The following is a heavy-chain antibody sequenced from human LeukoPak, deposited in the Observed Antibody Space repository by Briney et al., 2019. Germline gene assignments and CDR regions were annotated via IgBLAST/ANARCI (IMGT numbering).Heavy chain of an antibody. CDR3: AANGYYSIDV. J-gene: IGHJ6*03. CDR1: GGSISSTNW. V-gene: IGHV4-4*02. CDR2: IFHSGGT. Sequence: SETLSLTCAVSGGSISSTNWWSWVRQPPGKGLEWIGEIFHSGGTNYNPSLKSRINLSVDKSQNQFSLKLNSLTAADTAVYYCAANGYYSIDVWGKGTTATVSS. D-gene: IGHD2-8*01.